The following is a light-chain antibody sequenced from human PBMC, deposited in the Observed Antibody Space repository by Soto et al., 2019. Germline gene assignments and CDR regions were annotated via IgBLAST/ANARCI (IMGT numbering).Light chain of an antibody. J-gene: IGLJ2*01. Sequence: QPVLTQSPSASASLGASVKLTCTLSSGHSSYAIAWHQQQPEKGPRYLMKFNSDGSHSKGDGIPDRFSGSSSGAERYLTISSLQSEDEADYYCQTWGTQGVFGGGTQLTVL. CDR3: QTWGTQGV. CDR1: SGHSSYA. CDR2: FNSDGSH. V-gene: IGLV4-69*02.